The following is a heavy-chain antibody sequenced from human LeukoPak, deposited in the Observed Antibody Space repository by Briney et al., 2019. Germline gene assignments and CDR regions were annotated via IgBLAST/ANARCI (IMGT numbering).Heavy chain of an antibody. J-gene: IGHJ4*02. CDR3: ARHPSITMIVVVPRGYFDY. CDR2: INHSGST. V-gene: IGHV4-34*01. Sequence: SETLSLTCAVYGGSFSGYYWSWIRQPPGKGLEWIGEINHSGSTNYNPSLKSRVTTPVDTSKNQFSLKLSSVTAADTAVYYCARHPSITMIVVVPRGYFDYWGQGTLVTVSS. D-gene: IGHD3-22*01. CDR1: GGSFSGYY.